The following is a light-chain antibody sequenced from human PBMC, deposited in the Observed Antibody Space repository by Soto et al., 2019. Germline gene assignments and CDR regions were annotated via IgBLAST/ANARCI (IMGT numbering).Light chain of an antibody. Sequence: QSVLSQPPSVSGAPGQRITIFCTGSSSNIGANYDVHWYRQVPGTAPKLLMSGDNNRPSGVADRFSGSKSGTSASLAITRLQAEDEADYYCQSYDSSLNRVFGTGTKVTVL. CDR2: GDN. CDR1: SSNIGANYD. CDR3: QSYDSSLNRV. J-gene: IGLJ1*01. V-gene: IGLV1-40*01.